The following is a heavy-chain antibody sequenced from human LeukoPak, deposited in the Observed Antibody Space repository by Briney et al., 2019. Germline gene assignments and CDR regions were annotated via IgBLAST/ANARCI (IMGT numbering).Heavy chain of an antibody. CDR2: IIPIFGTA. J-gene: IGHJ6*02. Sequence: SVKVSCKASGYTFTSYAISWVRQAPGQGLEWMGGIIPIFGTANYAQKFQGRVTITADESTSTAYMELSSLRSEDTAVYYCARDRSDYYYYGMDVWGQGTTVTVSS. CDR1: GYTFTSYA. D-gene: IGHD3-16*02. V-gene: IGHV1-69*13. CDR3: ARDRSDYYYYGMDV.